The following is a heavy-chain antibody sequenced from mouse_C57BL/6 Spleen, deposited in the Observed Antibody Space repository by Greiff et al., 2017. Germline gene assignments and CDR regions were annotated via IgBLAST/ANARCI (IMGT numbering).Heavy chain of an antibody. Sequence: EVQLVESGGGLVKPGGSLKLSCAASGFTFSDSGMHWVRQAPEKGLEWVAYISSGSSTIYYADTVKGRFTISRDNAKNTLFLQMTSLRSEDTAMYYCARGFSNFDYWGQGTTLTVSS. CDR3: ARGFSNFDY. J-gene: IGHJ2*01. V-gene: IGHV5-17*01. CDR2: ISSGSSTI. CDR1: GFTFSDSG.